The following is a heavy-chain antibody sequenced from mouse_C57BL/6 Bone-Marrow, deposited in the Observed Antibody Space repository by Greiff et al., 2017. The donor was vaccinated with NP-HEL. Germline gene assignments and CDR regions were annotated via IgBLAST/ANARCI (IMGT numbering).Heavy chain of an antibody. CDR2: ISSGSSNI. CDR3: ANDYGYFDV. D-gene: IGHD2-3*01. V-gene: IGHV5-17*01. J-gene: IGHJ1*03. CDR1: GFTFSDYG. Sequence: DVHLVESGGGLVKPGGSLKLSCAASGFTFSDYGMHWVRQAPEKGLEWVAYISSGSSNIYYADTGKGRFTISRDNAKNTLYLQMTSLRSEDTAMYDCANDYGYFDVWGTGTTVTVSS.